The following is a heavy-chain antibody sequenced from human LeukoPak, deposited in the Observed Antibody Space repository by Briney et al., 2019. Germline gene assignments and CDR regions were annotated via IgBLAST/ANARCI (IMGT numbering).Heavy chain of an antibody. D-gene: IGHD5-18*01. CDR3: ARDPLTDTAIVYNWFDP. CDR1: GYTFTSYG. Sequence: GASVKASCKASGYTFTSYGISWVRQAPGQGLEWMGWISAYNGNTNYAQKLQGRVTMTTDTSTSTAYMELRSLRSDDTAVYYCARDPLTDTAIVYNWFDPWGQGTLVTVSS. CDR2: ISAYNGNT. V-gene: IGHV1-18*01. J-gene: IGHJ5*02.